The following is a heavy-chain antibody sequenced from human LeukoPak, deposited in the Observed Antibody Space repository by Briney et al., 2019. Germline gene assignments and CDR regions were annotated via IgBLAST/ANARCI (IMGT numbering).Heavy chain of an antibody. CDR1: GFTFSGSA. V-gene: IGHV3-73*01. Sequence: GGSLRLSCAASGFTFSGSAVHWVRQASGKGLEWVGRIRSKANSYATAYAASVKGRFTISRDDSKNTAYLQMNSLKTEDTAVYYCTKMAYYDSSGYDLSGYDYYYYMDVWGKGTTVTVSS. CDR3: TKMAYYDSSGYDLSGYDYYYYMDV. J-gene: IGHJ6*03. D-gene: IGHD3-22*01. CDR2: IRSKANSYAT.